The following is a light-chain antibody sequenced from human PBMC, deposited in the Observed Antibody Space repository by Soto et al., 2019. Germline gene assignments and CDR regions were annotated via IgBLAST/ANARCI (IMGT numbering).Light chain of an antibody. CDR3: QQYNNWPFIA. V-gene: IGKV3-15*01. Sequence: EIVMTKSPATLSASQGERATLSCRASQSVRGNLAWYQQKPGQSPRLLIYGASSKATGIPARFSGSGSGTEFTLTISSLQSEDFAVYYCQQYNNWPFIAFGQGTRLEIK. J-gene: IGKJ5*01. CDR1: QSVRGN. CDR2: GAS.